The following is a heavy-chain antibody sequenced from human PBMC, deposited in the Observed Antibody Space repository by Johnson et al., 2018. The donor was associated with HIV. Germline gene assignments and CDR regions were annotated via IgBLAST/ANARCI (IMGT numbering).Heavy chain of an antibody. CDR2: IKSKTDGGTT. CDR1: GFTFSGSA. D-gene: IGHD6-13*01. J-gene: IGHJ3*02. CDR3: TTDWLESSRGGGAFDI. V-gene: IGHV3-15*01. Sequence: VQLVESGGGLVQPGESLKLSCAASGFTFSGSAMHWVRQASGKGLEWVGRIKSKTDGGTTAYAAPVNGRFTISRDDSKNPLYLQMNSLNTEDTAVYYCTTDWLESSRGGGAFDIWGQGTKVTVSS.